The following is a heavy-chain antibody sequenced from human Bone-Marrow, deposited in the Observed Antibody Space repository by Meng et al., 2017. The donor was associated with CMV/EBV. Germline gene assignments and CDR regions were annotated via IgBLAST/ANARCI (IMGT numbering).Heavy chain of an antibody. J-gene: IGHJ4*02. CDR3: ARDSWTRSDFDY. D-gene: IGHD6-13*01. V-gene: IGHV3-21*01. CDR2: ISSSSSYI. Sequence: GESLKISCAASGFTLSSYSMNWVRQAPGKGLEWVSSISSSSSYIYYADSVKGRFTISRDNAKNSLYLQMNSLRAEDTAVYYCARDSWTRSDFDYWGQGTLVTVSS. CDR1: GFTLSSYS.